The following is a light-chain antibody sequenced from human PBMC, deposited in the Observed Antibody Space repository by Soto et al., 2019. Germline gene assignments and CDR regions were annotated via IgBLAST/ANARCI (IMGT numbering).Light chain of an antibody. CDR1: QDISNY. J-gene: IGKJ2*01. CDR2: DAS. Sequence: DIQMTQSPSSLSASVGDRVTITCQASQDISNYLNWYQQKPGKAPKLLIYDASNLETGVPSRFSGSGSGTDFIFTISSLRPEDVATYYCQQYENLPPYTFGQGTKLEIK. CDR3: QQYENLPPYT. V-gene: IGKV1-33*01.